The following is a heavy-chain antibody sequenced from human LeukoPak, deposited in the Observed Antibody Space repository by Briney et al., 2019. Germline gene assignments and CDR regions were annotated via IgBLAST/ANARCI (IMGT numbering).Heavy chain of an antibody. CDR3: ARHGADDWFDY. V-gene: IGHV4-4*09. J-gene: IGHJ4*02. D-gene: IGHD3-9*01. Sequence: PSETLCLSCAVPGGSSKNYHWSWIRQPPGKTLEWLGYIYSSGSTNYNPSLKSRVTISADRAKNQFSLKLSSVTAADTAVYYSARHGADDWFDYWGQGTLVTVSS. CDR2: IYSSGST. CDR1: GGSSKNYH.